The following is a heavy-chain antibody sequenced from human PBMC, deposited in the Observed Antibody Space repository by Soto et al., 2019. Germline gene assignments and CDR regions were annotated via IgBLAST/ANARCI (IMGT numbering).Heavy chain of an antibody. D-gene: IGHD6-13*01. V-gene: IGHV1-69*13. CDR1: GGTFSSYA. J-gene: IGHJ3*02. Sequence: GASVKVSCKASGGTFSSYAISWVRQAPGQGLEWMGGIIPIFGTANYAQKFQGRVTITADESTSTAYMELSSLRSEDTAVYYCARPNEGSSWYEPTRDAFDIWGQGTMVTVSS. CDR3: ARPNEGSSWYEPTRDAFDI. CDR2: IIPIFGTA.